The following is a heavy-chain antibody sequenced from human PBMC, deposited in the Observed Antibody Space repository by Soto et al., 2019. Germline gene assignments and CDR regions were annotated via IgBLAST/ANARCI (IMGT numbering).Heavy chain of an antibody. D-gene: IGHD6-19*01. J-gene: IGHJ6*02. CDR2: INPNSGGT. CDR1: GYTFTDYY. CDR3: ARDQSPSSGWPGMDV. Sequence: QVQLVQSGAEVKKPGASVKVSCKASGYTFTDYYMHWVRQAPGQGLEWMGWINPNSGGTNYAQKFQGRVTMTRDTSISTADMELNRLRSDDTAVYYCARDQSPSSGWPGMDVWGQGTTGTVSS. V-gene: IGHV1-2*02.